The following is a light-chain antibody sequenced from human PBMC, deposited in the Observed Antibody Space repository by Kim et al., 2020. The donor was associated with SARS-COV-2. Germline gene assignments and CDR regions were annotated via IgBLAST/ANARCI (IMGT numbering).Light chain of an antibody. CDR1: CASIGSSF. CDR2: DNN. J-gene: IGLJ2*01. Sequence: GQKVIISCSGNCASIGSSFVSWCSQLPGTAPKCVIYDNNKRPPGSPDRFSCSKSGTSATLGITGLQTGDEADYYCGTWDDSLSAVVFGGGTQLTVL. V-gene: IGLV1-51*01. CDR3: GTWDDSLSAVV.